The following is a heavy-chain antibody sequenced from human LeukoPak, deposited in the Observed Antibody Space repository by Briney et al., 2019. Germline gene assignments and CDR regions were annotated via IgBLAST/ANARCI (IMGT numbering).Heavy chain of an antibody. Sequence: ASVKVSCKASGYTFTSYGISWVRQAPGQGLEWMGWISAYNGNTNYAQKLQGRVTMTTDTSTSTAYMELRSLRSDDTAVYYCARDYYDSSPEPNYYYYGMDVWGQGTLVTVSS. CDR2: ISAYNGNT. CDR3: ARDYYDSSPEPNYYYYGMDV. CDR1: GYTFTSYG. D-gene: IGHD3-22*01. J-gene: IGHJ6*02. V-gene: IGHV1-18*01.